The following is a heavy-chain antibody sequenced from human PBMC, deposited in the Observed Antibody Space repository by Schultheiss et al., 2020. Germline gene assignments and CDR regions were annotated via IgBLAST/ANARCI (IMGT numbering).Heavy chain of an antibody. CDR2: IYYSGST. CDR3: ARGATIFGGVMDV. CDR1: GGSISSHY. Sequence: SQTLSLTCTVSGGSISSHYWNWIRQSPGKGLEWIGYIYYSGSTYYSPFLKSRVTISLDTSNNQFSLKLSSVTAADTAVYYCARGATIFGGVMDVWGQGTTVTVSS. V-gene: IGHV4-59*08. D-gene: IGHD3-3*01. J-gene: IGHJ6*02.